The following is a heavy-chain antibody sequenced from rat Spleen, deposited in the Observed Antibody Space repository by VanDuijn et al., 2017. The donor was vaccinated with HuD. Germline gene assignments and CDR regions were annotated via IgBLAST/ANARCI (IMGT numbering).Heavy chain of an antibody. Sequence: EVQLVESGGVLVQPGRSLKLSCAASGFTFSDYHMAWVRQAPKKGLEWVATIIYDGSKTYYRDSVKGRFTISRDDAKRTQYLQMDSLRSEDTATYYCARHGGLRNWFAYWGQGTLVTVSS. CDR3: ARHGGLRNWFAY. CDR1: GFTFSDYH. J-gene: IGHJ3*01. V-gene: IGHV5S10*01. D-gene: IGHD1-11*01. CDR2: IIYDGSKT.